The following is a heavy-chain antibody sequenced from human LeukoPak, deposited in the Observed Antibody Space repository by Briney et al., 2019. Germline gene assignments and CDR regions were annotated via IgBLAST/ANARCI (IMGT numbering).Heavy chain of an antibody. V-gene: IGHV4-59*01. Sequence: SETLSLTCAVYGGSFSGYYWSWIRQPPGKGLEWIGYIYYSGSTNYNPSLKSRVTISVDTSKNQFSLKLSSVTAADTAVYYCASLREIHRKYCSGGSCYSGGWFDPWGQGTLVTVSS. D-gene: IGHD2-15*01. CDR1: GGSFSGYY. CDR2: IYYSGST. J-gene: IGHJ5*02. CDR3: ASLREIHRKYCSGGSCYSGGWFDP.